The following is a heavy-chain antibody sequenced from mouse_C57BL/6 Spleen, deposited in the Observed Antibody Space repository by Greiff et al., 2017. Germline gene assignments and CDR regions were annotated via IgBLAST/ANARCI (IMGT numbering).Heavy chain of an antibody. CDR3: RSLYCKPFDY. CDR1: GFTFSSYG. CDR2: ISSGGSYT. Sequence: EVKLQEPGGDLVKPGGSLKLSCAASGFTFSSYGMSWVRQTPDKRLEWVATISSGGSYTYYPDSVKGRFTISIDNAKNTRYLQMSSLESEDTAMYYCRSLYCKPFDYWGQGTTLTVSS. D-gene: IGHD2-3*01. V-gene: IGHV5-6*01. J-gene: IGHJ2*01.